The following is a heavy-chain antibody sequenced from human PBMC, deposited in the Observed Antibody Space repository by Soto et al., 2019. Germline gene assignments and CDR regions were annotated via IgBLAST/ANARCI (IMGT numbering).Heavy chain of an antibody. CDR2: IDPSDSYT. CDR3: ARTDTAMTYYGTDV. CDR1: GYRFTSYW. Sequence: GESLKISCKGSGYRFTSYWISWVRQMPGKGLEWMGRIDPSDSYTNYSPSFQGHVTISADKSITTAYLQWSSLKASDTAMYYCARTDTAMTYYGTDVWCQATTVTVSS. V-gene: IGHV5-10-1*01. J-gene: IGHJ6*02. D-gene: IGHD5-18*01.